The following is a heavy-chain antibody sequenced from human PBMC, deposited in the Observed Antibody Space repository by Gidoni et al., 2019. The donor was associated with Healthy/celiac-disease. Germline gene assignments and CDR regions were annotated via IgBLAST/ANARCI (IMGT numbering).Heavy chain of an antibody. CDR2: IYWDDDK. V-gene: IGHV2-5*02. D-gene: IGHD3-3*01. Sequence: QITFKESGPTLVKPTQTLPLPCTSSGFSLSTSGVGVGWIRQPPGKALEWLALIYWDDDKRYSPSLKSRRTITKDTSKNHVVLTLTNMDPVDTATYYCAHILEWLLLYYWGQGTLVTVSS. CDR3: AHILEWLLLYY. J-gene: IGHJ4*02. CDR1: GFSLSTSGVG.